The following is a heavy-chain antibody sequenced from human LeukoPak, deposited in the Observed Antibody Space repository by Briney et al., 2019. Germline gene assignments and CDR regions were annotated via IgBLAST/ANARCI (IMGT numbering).Heavy chain of an antibody. CDR2: VSGGGGTT. Sequence: GGSLRLSCAASGFTFSSYAMSWVRQAPGKGLEWVSTVSGGGGTTYYADSVKGRFTISRDNSKNTLYLQMKSLRAEDTAVYYCAKESTVTPGNVNWFDSWGQGTLVTVSS. V-gene: IGHV3-23*01. D-gene: IGHD4-17*01. J-gene: IGHJ5*01. CDR3: AKESTVTPGNVNWFDS. CDR1: GFTFSSYA.